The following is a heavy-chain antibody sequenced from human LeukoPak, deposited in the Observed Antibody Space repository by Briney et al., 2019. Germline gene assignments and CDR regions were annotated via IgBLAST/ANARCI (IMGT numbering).Heavy chain of an antibody. V-gene: IGHV4-39*02. D-gene: IGHD3-10*01. CDR2: IYDSGST. CDR1: GGSITTRSHF. J-gene: IGHJ4*02. Sequence: SETLSLTCTVSGGSITTRSHFWGWIRQPPGKGLDWIGTIYDSGSTYYYPSPKSRVIISVDTSQNQFSLRLTSVTAADTAVYYCARGSVRVVRGVTDNWGQGTLVTVSS. CDR3: ARGSVRVVRGVTDN.